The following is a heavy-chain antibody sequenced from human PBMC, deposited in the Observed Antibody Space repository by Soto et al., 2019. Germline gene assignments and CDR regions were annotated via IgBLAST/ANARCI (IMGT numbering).Heavy chain of an antibody. Sequence: QVQLVQSGAEVKKPGASVKVSCTASGYTFTTYTMHWVRQAPGQRLEWMGWINAANGNTRYSQKFQGRVTLTRDTSAYTAYMELSSLTSEDTAVYYCTRDPPTTVTTAQHFDCWGQGTLVTVSS. D-gene: IGHD4-17*01. CDR1: GYTFTTYT. J-gene: IGHJ4*02. V-gene: IGHV1-3*01. CDR2: INAANGNT. CDR3: TRDPPTTVTTAQHFDC.